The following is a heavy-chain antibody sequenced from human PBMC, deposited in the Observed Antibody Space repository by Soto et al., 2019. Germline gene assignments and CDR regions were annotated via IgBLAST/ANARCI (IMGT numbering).Heavy chain of an antibody. V-gene: IGHV4-39*01. Sequence: SETLSLTCTVSGDSITNSNYYWGWFRQPPGKGLEWIASIYYIGSTYYNPSLKSRVTISVDTSNNQFPLNLNPVTASDTAVYYCAGRNSLASVSLNFRELSNYKWIDPWGPGTLVTVSS. CDR2: IYYIGST. D-gene: IGHD3-16*02. CDR1: GDSITNSNYY. J-gene: IGHJ5*02. CDR3: AGRNSLASVSLNFRELSNYKWIDP.